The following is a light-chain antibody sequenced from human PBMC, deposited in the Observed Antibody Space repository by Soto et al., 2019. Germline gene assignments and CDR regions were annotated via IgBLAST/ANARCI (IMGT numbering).Light chain of an antibody. CDR3: QNYDSSPLP. CDR2: AAS. V-gene: IGKV1-27*01. CDR1: QDISIY. Sequence: MQMTQSPSSLAASVGDRITITCRSSQDISIYLAWYQQKPGKVPKLLIYAASTLQSGVPSRFSGSGSASGAGTDFTLTISNVQPEDIATYYCQNYDSSPLPFGGGTKVEIK. J-gene: IGKJ4*01.